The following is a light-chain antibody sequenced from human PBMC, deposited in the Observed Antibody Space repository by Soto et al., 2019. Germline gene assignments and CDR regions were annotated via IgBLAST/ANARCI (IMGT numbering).Light chain of an antibody. CDR3: QQSSRTPWT. CDR1: QTISSY. J-gene: IGKJ1*01. Sequence: DIQMTQSPSSLSASVGDRVTITCRASQTISSYLNWYQQKPGKAPKLLIYAASTLESGVPSRFSGYRSGTDFTLTISSLQPEDFAAYYCQQSSRTPWTFGQGTKVEIK. CDR2: AAS. V-gene: IGKV1-39*01.